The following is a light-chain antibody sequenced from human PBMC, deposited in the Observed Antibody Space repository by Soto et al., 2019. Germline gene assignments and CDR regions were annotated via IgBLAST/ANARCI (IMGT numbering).Light chain of an antibody. CDR1: QSISSSY. Sequence: EIVLTQSPGTLSLSPGERATLSCRASQSISSSYLAWYQQKPGQAPGLLIYGASRRATGIPDRFIGSGSGTDFTLTISRLEPEDFAVYYCQQYGSSPPNTFGQGTRLELK. CDR3: QQYGSSPPNT. V-gene: IGKV3-20*01. J-gene: IGKJ2*01. CDR2: GAS.